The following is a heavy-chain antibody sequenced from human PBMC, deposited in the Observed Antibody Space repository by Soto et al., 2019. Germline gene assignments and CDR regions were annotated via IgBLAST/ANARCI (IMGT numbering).Heavy chain of an antibody. CDR3: AKGATMILVAPLGS. CDR2: ISGTGGTT. J-gene: IGHJ5*02. CDR1: GFTFSSSA. D-gene: IGHD3-22*01. V-gene: IGHV3-23*01. Sequence: LRLSCTASGFTFSSSAMSWVRQAAGKRLEWVSAISGTGGTTYYADSVKGRFTISRDNSKNTLYLQMNGLRADDTALYYCAKGATMILVAPLGSWGQGTLVTVYS.